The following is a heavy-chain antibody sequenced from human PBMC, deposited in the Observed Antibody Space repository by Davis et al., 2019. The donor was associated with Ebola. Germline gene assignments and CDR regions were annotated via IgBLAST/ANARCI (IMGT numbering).Heavy chain of an antibody. CDR1: GYTFSSYG. V-gene: IGHV1-18*01. D-gene: IGHD3-22*01. J-gene: IGHJ4*02. CDR3: ARAETLGSSWYSKDY. Sequence: ASVKVSCKASGYTFSSYGISWVRQAPGQGLEWMGWISAYNVNTNYAQNLQGRVTMTTDTSTSTAYMELRSLRFDDTAVYYCARAETLGSSWYSKDYWGQGTLVTVSS. CDR2: ISAYNVNT.